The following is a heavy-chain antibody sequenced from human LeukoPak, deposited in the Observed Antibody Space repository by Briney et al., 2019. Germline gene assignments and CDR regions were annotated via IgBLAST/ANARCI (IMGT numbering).Heavy chain of an antibody. D-gene: IGHD1-26*01. Sequence: PGGSLRLSCVASGFTFTGHSMHWVRQAPGKGLEWVAVVADDEKTIFYADSLEGRFTVSRDNSKNTVYLQMNSLRDEDTAVYYCAREKQSGGTPFDYWGQGSLVTVSS. J-gene: IGHJ4*02. CDR1: GFTFTGHS. V-gene: IGHV3-30*04. CDR3: AREKQSGGTPFDY. CDR2: VADDEKTI.